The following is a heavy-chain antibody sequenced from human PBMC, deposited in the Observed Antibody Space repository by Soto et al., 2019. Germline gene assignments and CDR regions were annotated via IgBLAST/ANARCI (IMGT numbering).Heavy chain of an antibody. Sequence: GGSLRLSCAVSGFIFSRYSMNWVRQAPGKGLEWVSSIGTSGSYIYDTGSVKGRFTISRDNTKDSLYLQMNSLRAEDTAIYYWARGSAFIGLDYWGQGTPVTVSS. D-gene: IGHD1-26*01. J-gene: IGHJ4*02. CDR1: GFIFSRYS. V-gene: IGHV3-21*01. CDR2: IGTSGSYI. CDR3: ARGSAFIGLDY.